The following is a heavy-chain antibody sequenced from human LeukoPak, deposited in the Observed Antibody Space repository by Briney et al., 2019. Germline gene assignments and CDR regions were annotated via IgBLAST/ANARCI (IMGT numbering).Heavy chain of an antibody. V-gene: IGHV3-7*01. CDR1: GFTFNTYW. CDR2: IREDGSEI. D-gene: IGHD7-27*01. J-gene: IGHJ4*02. Sequence: GGSLRLSCVGSGFTFNTYWMNWVRQAPGKGLEWVANIREDGSEIYYLDSVKGRFTIFRDNAKNSLYLQMNGLRAEDTAVYYCARHWAHLDYWGQGTLDTVSS. CDR3: ARHWAHLDY.